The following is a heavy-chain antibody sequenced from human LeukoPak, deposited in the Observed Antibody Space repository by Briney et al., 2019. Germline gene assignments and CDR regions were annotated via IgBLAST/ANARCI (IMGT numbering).Heavy chain of an antibody. D-gene: IGHD1-1*01. CDR2: IYYSGST. Sequence: SQTLSLTCTVSGGSISSGGYYWSWIRQHPGKGLEWIGYIYYSGSTYYNPSLKSRVTISVDTSKNQFSLKLSSVTAADTAVYYCARRNWIHDAFDIWGQGTMVTVSS. V-gene: IGHV4-31*03. J-gene: IGHJ3*02. CDR1: GGSISSGGYY. CDR3: ARRNWIHDAFDI.